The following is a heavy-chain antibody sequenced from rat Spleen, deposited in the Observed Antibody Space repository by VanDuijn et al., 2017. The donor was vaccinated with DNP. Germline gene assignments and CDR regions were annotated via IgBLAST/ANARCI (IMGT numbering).Heavy chain of an antibody. V-gene: IGHV5S10*01. CDR3: TTDRVYRDGDTHLFDY. CDR2: ISYDGSST. Sequence: EARLVGSGAGLVQPGRSLKLSCAASGFTFSDYAMAWVRQAPKKGLEWVATISYDGSSTYYRDSVKGRFTISRDDAKSTLYLQMDSLTSEDTATYFCTTDRVYRDGDTHLFDYWGQGVMVTVSS. J-gene: IGHJ2*01. CDR1: GFTFSDYA. D-gene: IGHD1-6*01.